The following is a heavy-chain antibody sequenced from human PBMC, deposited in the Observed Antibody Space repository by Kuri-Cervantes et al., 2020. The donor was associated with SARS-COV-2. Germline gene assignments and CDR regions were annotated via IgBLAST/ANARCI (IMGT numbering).Heavy chain of an antibody. J-gene: IGHJ4*02. CDR1: GFTFSRYP. D-gene: IGHD2-2*01. CDR3: ARDTPYCRSNTCSDF. V-gene: IGHV3-30*04. CDR2: ISYDGSNK. Sequence: GESLKISCAASGFTFSRYPMDWVRQAPGKGLEWVAVISYDGSNKYYADSVKGRFTISRDNAKNSLYLQMNSLRAEDTAVYFCARDTPYCRSNTCSDFWGQGTLVTVSS.